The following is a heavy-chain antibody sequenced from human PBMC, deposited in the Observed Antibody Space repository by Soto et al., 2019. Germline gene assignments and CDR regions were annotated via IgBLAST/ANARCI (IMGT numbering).Heavy chain of an antibody. V-gene: IGHV3-74*01. J-gene: IGHJ3*02. CDR1: GFTFSTYW. CDR2: INSDGSST. CDR3: VRLRSKTLGGGDAFAI. D-gene: IGHD3-10*01. Sequence: EVQLVESGGDLVQPGGSLRLSCAASGFTFSTYWMHWVRQVPGKGLVWVSRINSDGSSTRYADSVKGRFTISRDNAKNTLYLQMNSLRAEDTAVYYWVRLRSKTLGGGDAFAIWGQGTMVTVSS.